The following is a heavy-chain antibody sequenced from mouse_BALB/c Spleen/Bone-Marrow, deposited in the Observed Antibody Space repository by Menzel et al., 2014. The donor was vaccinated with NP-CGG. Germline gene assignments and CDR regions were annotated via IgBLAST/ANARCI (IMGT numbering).Heavy chain of an antibody. J-gene: IGHJ2*01. D-gene: IGHD2-3*01. CDR3: ATYDGYYFDY. V-gene: IGHV3-8*02. CDR1: GDSIXSGY. Sequence: VQLKQSGPSLVKPSQTLSLPCSVTGDSIXSGYWNWIRKFPGNKLEYMGYISYSGSTYYSPSLKSRISITRDTSKNXYYLQLNSVTTEDTATYYCATYDGYYFDYWGQGTTLTVSS. CDR2: ISYSGST.